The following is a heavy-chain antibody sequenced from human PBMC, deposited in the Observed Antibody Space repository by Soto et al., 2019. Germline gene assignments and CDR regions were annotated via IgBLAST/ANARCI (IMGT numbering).Heavy chain of an antibody. CDR1: GGSFSGYY. J-gene: IGHJ6*04. D-gene: IGHD3-3*01. CDR2: INHSGSN. CDR3: ARGHKAAIFGVVTSRYYYYGMDV. V-gene: IGHV4-34*01. Sequence: PSETLSLTCAVYGGSFSGYYWSWLRQPPGKGLEWIGEINHSGSNNYNPSLKSRVTISVDTSKNQFSLKLSSVTAADTAVYYCARGHKAAIFGVVTSRYYYYGMDVWGKGTTVTVSS.